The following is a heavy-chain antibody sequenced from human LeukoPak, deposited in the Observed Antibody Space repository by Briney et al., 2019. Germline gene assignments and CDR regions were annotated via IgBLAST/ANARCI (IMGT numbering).Heavy chain of an antibody. J-gene: IGHJ5*02. CDR2: INPNSGGT. CDR1: GYTFTGYY. D-gene: IGHD6-13*01. CDR3: AKTRSSSWYFMGNWFDP. Sequence: ASVKVSCKASGYTFTGYYMHWVRQAPGQGLEWMGWINPNSGGTNYAQKFQGRVTMTRDTSISTAYMELSRLRSDDTAVYYCAKTRSSSWYFMGNWFDPWGQGTLVTVSS. V-gene: IGHV1-2*02.